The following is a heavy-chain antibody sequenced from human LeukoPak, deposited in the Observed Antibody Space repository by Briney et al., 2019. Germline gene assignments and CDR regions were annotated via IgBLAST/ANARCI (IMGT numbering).Heavy chain of an antibody. J-gene: IGHJ4*02. CDR1: GFTFSGFS. CDR2: VSSSTDPT. Sequence: GGSLRLSCAASGFTFSGFSMNWVRLAPGKGLELVSYVSSSTDPTYYADSVKGRFTISRDNAKSSLYLQMNSLRAEDTAVYYCARETPRRGETRDGYRWGQGTLVTVSS. V-gene: IGHV3-48*01. D-gene: IGHD5-24*01. CDR3: ARETPRRGETRDGYR.